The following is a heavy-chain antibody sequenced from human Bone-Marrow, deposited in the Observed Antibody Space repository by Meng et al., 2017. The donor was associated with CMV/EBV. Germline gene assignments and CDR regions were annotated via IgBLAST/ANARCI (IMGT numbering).Heavy chain of an antibody. D-gene: IGHD6-13*01. Sequence: GPLRLSCTVSGGSISSSSYYWGWIRQPPGKGLEWIGSIYYSGSTYYSPSLKSRATISLDTSRNQFSLKLTSVTAADTAVYYCGRDVWQQLVDSHWGQGTLVTVSS. CDR3: GRDVWQQLVDSH. CDR1: GGSISSSSYY. V-gene: IGHV4-39*07. J-gene: IGHJ4*02. CDR2: IYYSGST.